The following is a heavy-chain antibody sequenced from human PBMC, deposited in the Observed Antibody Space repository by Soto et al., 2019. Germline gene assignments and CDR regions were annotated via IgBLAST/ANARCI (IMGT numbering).Heavy chain of an antibody. Sequence: QVQLVQSGTEVKKPGASVKVSCKASGYIMTTYGVSWVRQAPGQGPEWVGWISAYNDHTNYAQKFQGRVTMTTDTSPSTAYMELRSLRSDGTAVYYCARGTYFDYWGQGTLVSVSS. CDR2: ISAYNDHT. CDR1: GYIMTTYG. CDR3: ARGTYFDY. D-gene: IGHD1-1*01. J-gene: IGHJ4*02. V-gene: IGHV1-18*01.